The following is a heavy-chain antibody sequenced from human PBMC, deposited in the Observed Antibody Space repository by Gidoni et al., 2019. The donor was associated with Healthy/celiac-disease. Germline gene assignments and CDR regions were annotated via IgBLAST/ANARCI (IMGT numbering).Heavy chain of an antibody. D-gene: IGHD1-26*01. J-gene: IGHJ2*01. V-gene: IGHV1-69*01. CDR3: ASGQRYIGSLQYWYFDL. Sequence: QVQLVQPGAEVTQPGSSVKVSCNASGGTFSSYALGWVRQAPGQGLEWMGGSIPIFGTANYAQKFQGRVTITADEATSTAYMELSSLRSENTAVYYCASGQRYIGSLQYWYFDLWGRGTLVTVSS. CDR1: GGTFSSYA. CDR2: SIPIFGTA.